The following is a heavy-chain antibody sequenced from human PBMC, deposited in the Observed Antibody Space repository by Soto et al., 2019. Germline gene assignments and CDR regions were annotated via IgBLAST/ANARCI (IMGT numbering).Heavy chain of an antibody. V-gene: IGHV3-49*03. J-gene: IGHJ4*02. D-gene: IGHD3-22*01. CDR1: GFTFGDYA. CDR2: IRSKVSDGTT. CDR3: TGVDGYDISRYIVDF. Sequence: PGGSLRLSCTASGFTFGDYAMSWFRQAPGKGLEWVSFIRSKVSDGTTEYAASVKGRFTISRDDSKSIAYLQMNSLKTEDTAVYYCTGVDGYDISRYIVDFWGQGTLVTVSS.